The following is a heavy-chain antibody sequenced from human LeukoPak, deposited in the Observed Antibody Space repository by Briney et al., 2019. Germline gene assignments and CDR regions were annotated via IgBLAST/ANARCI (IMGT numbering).Heavy chain of an antibody. Sequence: SETLSLTCTVSGGSISSYYWGWIRQPPGKGLEWIGYIYYSGSTNYNPSLKSRVTISVDTSKNQFSLKLSSVTAADTAVYYCARHSWRDCSGYYYGPEYYFDYWGQGTLLTVSS. CDR3: ARHSWRDCSGYYYGPEYYFDY. J-gene: IGHJ4*02. CDR2: IYYSGST. CDR1: GGSISSYY. D-gene: IGHD3-22*01. V-gene: IGHV4-59*08.